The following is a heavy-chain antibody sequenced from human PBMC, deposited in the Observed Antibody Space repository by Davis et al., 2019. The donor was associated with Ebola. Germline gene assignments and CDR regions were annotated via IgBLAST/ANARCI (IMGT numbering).Heavy chain of an antibody. Sequence: PGGSLRLSCEASGFTFSNYWMHWVRQAPGKGLVWVSQIHGDGSSTNYADSVKGRFIIARDNSKNTLFLQMNSLRAEDTAVYYCAKGSTGYSPFDYWGQGTLVTVSS. CDR2: IHGDGSST. CDR3: AKGSTGYSPFDY. CDR1: GFTFSNYW. V-gene: IGHV3-74*01. D-gene: IGHD3-9*01. J-gene: IGHJ4*02.